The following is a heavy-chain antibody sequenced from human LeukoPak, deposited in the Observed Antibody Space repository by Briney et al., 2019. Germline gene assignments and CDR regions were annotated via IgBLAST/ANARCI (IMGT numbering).Heavy chain of an antibody. CDR2: ISSSSSYI. CDR1: GFTFSSYS. J-gene: IGHJ4*02. CDR3: ARVGLRDSSGYPLDY. Sequence: GGSLRPSCAASGFTFSSYSMNWVRQAPGKGLEWVSSISSSSSYIYYADSVKGRFTISRDNAKNSQYLQMNSLRAEDTAVYYCARVGLRDSSGYPLDYWGQGTLVTVSS. D-gene: IGHD3-22*01. V-gene: IGHV3-21*01.